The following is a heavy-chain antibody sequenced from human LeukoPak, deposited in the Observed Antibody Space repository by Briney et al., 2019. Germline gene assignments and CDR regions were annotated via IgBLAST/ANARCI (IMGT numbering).Heavy chain of an antibody. CDR1: GYTFTSYG. Sequence: ASVKVSCKASGYTFTSYGISWVRQAPGQGLEWMGWISAYNGNTDYAQKLQGRVTMTTDTSTSTAYMELRSLRSDDTAVYYCARDSSSPLRDAFDIWGQGTMVTVSS. V-gene: IGHV1-18*01. CDR2: ISAYNGNT. J-gene: IGHJ3*02. CDR3: ARDSSSPLRDAFDI. D-gene: IGHD6-13*01.